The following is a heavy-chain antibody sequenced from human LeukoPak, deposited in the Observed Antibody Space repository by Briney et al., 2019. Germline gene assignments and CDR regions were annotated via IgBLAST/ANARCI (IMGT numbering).Heavy chain of an antibody. CDR3: AGGYDYVWGD. J-gene: IGHJ4*02. D-gene: IGHD3-16*01. CDR2: INHSGST. CDR1: GGSFSGYY. Sequence: SETLSLTCAVYGGSFSGYYWSWIRQPPGKGLEWIGEINHSGSTNYNPSLKSRVTISVDTSKNQFSLKLSSVTAADTAVYYCAGGYDYVWGDWGQGSLVTVSS. V-gene: IGHV4-34*01.